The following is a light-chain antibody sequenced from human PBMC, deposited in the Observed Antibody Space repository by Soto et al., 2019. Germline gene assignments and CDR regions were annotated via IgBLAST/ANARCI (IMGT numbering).Light chain of an antibody. J-gene: IGKJ1*01. CDR2: GAS. V-gene: IGKV3-15*01. CDR1: QSVSSN. Sequence: EIMMTQSPATLSVTQGERATLSCRASQSVSSNLAWYQQKPGQAPRLLIYGASTRATGIPARFSGSGSGTEFTLTISSLQSEDFAVYYCQQYNNGPPWTFGQGTKVDI. CDR3: QQYNNGPPWT.